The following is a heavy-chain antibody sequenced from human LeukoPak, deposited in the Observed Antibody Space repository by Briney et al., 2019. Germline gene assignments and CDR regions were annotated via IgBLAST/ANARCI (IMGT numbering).Heavy chain of an antibody. Sequence: PGGSLRLSCAASRFTFSGYAMSWVRQAPGKGLEWVPAISGSGGRTDYADSVKGRFTISRDNSKNTLDLQMNSLRAEDTAVYYCAKGVGYEKEYYFDYWGQGTLVTVSS. J-gene: IGHJ4*02. CDR2: ISGSGGRT. CDR3: AKGVGYEKEYYFDY. CDR1: RFTFSGYA. D-gene: IGHD5-12*01. V-gene: IGHV3-23*01.